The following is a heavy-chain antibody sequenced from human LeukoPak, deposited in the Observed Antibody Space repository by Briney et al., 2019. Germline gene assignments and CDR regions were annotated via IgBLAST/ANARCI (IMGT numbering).Heavy chain of an antibody. D-gene: IGHD5-18*01. CDR2: ISYDGSNK. J-gene: IGHJ4*02. CDR1: GFTFSSYG. CDR3: ARAGGSYEFDY. V-gene: IGHV3-30*03. Sequence: GRSLRLSCAASGFTFSSYGMHWVRQAPGKGLEWVAVISYDGSNKYYADSVKGRFTISRDNSKNTLYLQMNSLRAEDTAVYYCARAGGSYEFDYWGQGTLVTVSS.